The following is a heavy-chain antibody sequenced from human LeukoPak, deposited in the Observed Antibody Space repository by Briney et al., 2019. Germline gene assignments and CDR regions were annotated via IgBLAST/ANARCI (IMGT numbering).Heavy chain of an antibody. D-gene: IGHD2-21*01. V-gene: IGHV3-74*01. J-gene: IGHJ5*02. Sequence: PGKSLRLPCAASGFTFSNYWMHWVRQAPGKGLVWVSRIIGDGRSTNYADSVKGRFTISRDNAMNTLYLQMNSLRVEDTAVYYCARDIRFGPWGQGTLVTVSS. CDR3: ARDIRFGP. CDR2: IIGDGRST. CDR1: GFTFSNYW.